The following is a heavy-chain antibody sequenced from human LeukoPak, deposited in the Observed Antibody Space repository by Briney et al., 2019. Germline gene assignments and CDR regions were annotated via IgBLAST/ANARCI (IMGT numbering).Heavy chain of an antibody. CDR2: INPLVGST. J-gene: IGHJ6*02. D-gene: IGHD5-12*01. CDR1: GYTFTSYY. CDR3: AREVRPIVATTTQYYYYYGMDV. V-gene: IGHV1-46*01. Sequence: ASVKVPCKAFGYTFTSYYMHWVRQAPGQRLEWMRIINPLVGSTSYAPKFQGRVTMTRDTSTSTVYMELSSLRSEDTAVYYCAREVRPIVATTTQYYYYYGMDVWGQGTTVTVSS.